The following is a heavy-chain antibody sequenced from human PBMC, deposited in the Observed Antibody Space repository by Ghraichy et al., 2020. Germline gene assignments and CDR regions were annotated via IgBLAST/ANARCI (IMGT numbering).Heavy chain of an antibody. CDR3: ASVLGRGYTVFDY. CDR2: ISSDSSTI. Sequence: LSLTCAASGFTSSNYAMNWVRQAPGKGLEWVSYISSDSSTIYYADSVKGRFTISRDSAKSSLYLQMNSLRDEDTAVYYCASVLGRGYTVFDYWGPGTVVTVSS. D-gene: IGHD3-16*02. CDR1: GFTSSNYA. J-gene: IGHJ4*02. V-gene: IGHV3-48*02.